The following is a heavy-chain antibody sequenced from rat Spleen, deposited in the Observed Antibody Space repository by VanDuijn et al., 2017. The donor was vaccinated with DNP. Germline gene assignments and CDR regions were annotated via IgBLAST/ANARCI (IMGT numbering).Heavy chain of an antibody. V-gene: IGHV4-2*01. CDR3: AKGPNYGGDSDYFDY. D-gene: IGHD1-11*01. CDR2: INKDSSRI. J-gene: IGHJ2*01. Sequence: EVQLVETGGGLVQPGKSLKLSCVASGFTFSSYWMGWVRQAPGKGLEWIGEINKDSSRINYNTSLRDKFTISRDNAQNTLYLQMSKLGSEDTAIYYCAKGPNYGGDSDYFDYWGQGVMVTVSS. CDR1: GFTFSSYW.